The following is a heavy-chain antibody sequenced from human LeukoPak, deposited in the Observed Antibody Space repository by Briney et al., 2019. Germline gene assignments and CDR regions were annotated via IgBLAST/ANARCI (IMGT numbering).Heavy chain of an antibody. CDR2: ISFDGSNE. CDR1: GFTFDSYG. D-gene: IGHD1-26*01. J-gene: IGHJ6*02. Sequence: GRSLRLSCAASGFTFDSYGMHWVRQAPGKGLEWVAVISFDGSNEYYADSVKGRFSISRDNSKNSLYLQMSSLSTEDTAVYYCAKDVRELLQRYFFGMDVWGQGTTVTVSS. CDR3: AKDVRELLQRYFFGMDV. V-gene: IGHV3-30*18.